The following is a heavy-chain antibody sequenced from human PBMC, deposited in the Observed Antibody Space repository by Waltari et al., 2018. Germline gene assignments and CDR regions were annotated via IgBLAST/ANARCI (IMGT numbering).Heavy chain of an antibody. CDR1: GFTFSSYW. CDR2: INSDGSST. V-gene: IGHV3-74*01. D-gene: IGHD5-18*01. CDR3: ARAEPKRGYSSSYYYYGMDV. J-gene: IGHJ6*02. Sequence: EVQLVESGGGLVQPGGSLRLSCAASGFTFSSYWMHWVRQAPGTGLVWVSRINSDGSSTSYADSVKGRFTISRDNAKNTLYLQMNSLRAEDTAVYYCARAEPKRGYSSSYYYYGMDVWGQGTTVTVSS.